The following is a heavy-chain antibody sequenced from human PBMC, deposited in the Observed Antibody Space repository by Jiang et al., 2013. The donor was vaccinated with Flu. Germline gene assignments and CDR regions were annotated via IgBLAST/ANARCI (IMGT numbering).Heavy chain of an antibody. D-gene: IGHD2-15*01. Sequence: PGLVKPSETLSLTCTVSGVSITRDYWNWIRQSPGEALEWMGLFSILGAPLKTPTLKSRVTMSVDTSKNQFSLRLTSVTAADTAVYYCARLYCHSGTCYSDYWGQGALVTVSS. CDR2: FSILGAP. J-gene: IGHJ4*02. CDR1: GVSITRDY. CDR3: ARLYCHSGTCYSDY. V-gene: IGHV4-59*01.